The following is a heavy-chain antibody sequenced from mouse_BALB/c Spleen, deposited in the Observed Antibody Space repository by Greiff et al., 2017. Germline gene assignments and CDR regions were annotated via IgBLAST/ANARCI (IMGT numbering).Heavy chain of an antibody. CDR2: ILPGSGST. CDR3: ASTYYRYHGLAY. J-gene: IGHJ3*01. CDR1: GYKFSSYW. D-gene: IGHD2-14*01. V-gene: IGHV1-9*01. Sequence: QVKLQQSGAELMKPGASVKISCTASGYKFSSYWIEWVKQRPGHGLEWIGEILPGSGSTNYNAKFKGKATFTADTSSNTAYLQLSSLTSEDSAVYSCASTYYRYHGLAYWGQGTLVTVSA.